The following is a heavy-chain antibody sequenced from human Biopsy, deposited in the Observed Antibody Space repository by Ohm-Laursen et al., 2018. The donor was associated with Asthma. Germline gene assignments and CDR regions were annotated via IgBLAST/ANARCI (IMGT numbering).Heavy chain of an antibody. D-gene: IGHD7-27*01. CDR3: ARHWDWGSFFDY. CDR1: GGSMSSSSYY. CDR2: ISYTGSA. Sequence: PPGTLSLTCTVSGGSMSSSSYYWGWIRQPPGKGLEWMGSISYTGSAYHNPSLKSRVTISVDTSKNHFSLKLSSVTAADTAVYYCARHWDWGSFFDYWGQGTPVTVPS. J-gene: IGHJ4*02. V-gene: IGHV4-39*01.